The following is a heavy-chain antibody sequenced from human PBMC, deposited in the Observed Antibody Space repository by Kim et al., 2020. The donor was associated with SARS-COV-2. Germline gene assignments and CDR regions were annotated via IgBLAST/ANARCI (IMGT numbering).Heavy chain of an antibody. J-gene: IGHJ6*03. CDR1: GFTFSSYW. Sequence: GGSLRLSCAASGFTFSSYWMHWVRQAPGKGLVWVSRINSDGSSTSYADSVKGRFTISRDNAKNTLYLQMNSLRAEDTTVYYCARVAGFTIFGGVPGNYYYMDVWGKGTTVTASS. V-gene: IGHV3-74*01. D-gene: IGHD3-3*01. CDR2: INSDGSST. CDR3: ARVAGFTIFGGVPGNYYYMDV.